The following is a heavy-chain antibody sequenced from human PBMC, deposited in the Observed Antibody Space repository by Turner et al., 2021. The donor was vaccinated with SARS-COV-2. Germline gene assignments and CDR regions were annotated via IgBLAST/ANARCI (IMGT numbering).Heavy chain of an antibody. CDR2: IYYSGIT. CDR3: AGEVVVLTTTHYGMDV. J-gene: IGHJ6*02. Sequence: QLQLQESGPGLVKPSETLSLTCTVSGCSISSSSYYWGWIRQPPGKGLEWMGSIYYSGITYYNPSLKSRVTISVDTSKNQFSLKLSSVTAADTAVYYCAGEVVVLTTTHYGMDVWGQGTTVTVSS. D-gene: IGHD1-26*01. CDR1: GCSISSSSYY. V-gene: IGHV4-39*01.